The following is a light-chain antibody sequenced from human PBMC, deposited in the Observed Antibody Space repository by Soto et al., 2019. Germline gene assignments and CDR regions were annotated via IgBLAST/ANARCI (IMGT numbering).Light chain of an antibody. V-gene: IGLV3-1*01. Sequence: SYELTQAPSVSVSPGQTASITCSGDKLGDKYAFWYQQKPGQSPVLVIYQDSKRPSGIPERFSGSNSGNTATLTISGTQAMDEADYYCPAWDSSTGGVVFGGGTKLTVL. CDR2: QDS. CDR1: KLGDKY. CDR3: PAWDSSTGGVV. J-gene: IGLJ2*01.